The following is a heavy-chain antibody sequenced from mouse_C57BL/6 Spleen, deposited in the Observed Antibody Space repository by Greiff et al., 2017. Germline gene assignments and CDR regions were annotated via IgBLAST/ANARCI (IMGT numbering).Heavy chain of an antibody. CDR1: GYTFTSYW. Sequence: QVQLQQPGTELVKPGASVKLSCKASGYTFTSYWMHWVKQRPGQGLEWIGNINPSNGGTNYNEKFKSKATLTVDKSSSTAYMQLSSLTSEDSAVYYCARGPLYGPSSYWYCDVWGTGTTVTVSS. J-gene: IGHJ1*03. D-gene: IGHD1-1*01. CDR2: INPSNGGT. CDR3: ARGPLYGPSSYWYCDV. V-gene: IGHV1-53*01.